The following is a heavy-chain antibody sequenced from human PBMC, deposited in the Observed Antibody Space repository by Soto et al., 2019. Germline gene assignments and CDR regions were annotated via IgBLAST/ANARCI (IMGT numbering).Heavy chain of an antibody. CDR3: ARQGLVVPAADYYYYYGMDV. J-gene: IGHJ6*02. CDR2: IYPGDSDT. Sequence: PGESLMISFKCSGYSFTSYWIGWVRQMPGKGLEWLGIIYPGDSDTRYSPSFQGRVTISADKSISTAYLQWSSLKASDTAMYYCARQGLVVPAADYYYYYGMDVWGQGTTVTVSS. D-gene: IGHD2-2*01. V-gene: IGHV5-51*01. CDR1: GYSFTSYW.